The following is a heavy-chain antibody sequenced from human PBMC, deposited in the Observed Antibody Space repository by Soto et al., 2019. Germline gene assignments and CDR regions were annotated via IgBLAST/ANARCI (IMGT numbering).Heavy chain of an antibody. CDR3: ARAPIYYATNWSDS. Sequence: ASLKVSCKACGYTFTSYGISWVLQAPGQGLEWMGWISAYNGNTNYAQKLQGRVTMTTDTSTSTAYMELRTLRSDNTAVYYCARAPIYYATNWSDSWGQGTLGTGSS. D-gene: IGHD3-22*01. J-gene: IGHJ5*01. CDR2: ISAYNGNT. V-gene: IGHV1-18*01. CDR1: GYTFTSYG.